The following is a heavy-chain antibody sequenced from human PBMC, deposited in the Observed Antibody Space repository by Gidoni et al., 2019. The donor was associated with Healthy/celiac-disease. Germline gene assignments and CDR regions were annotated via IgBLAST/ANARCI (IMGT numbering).Heavy chain of an antibody. CDR3: ARVLGGGRYVDY. CDR1: GGSFSGYY. J-gene: IGHJ4*02. Sequence: QVQLQQWGAGLLKPSETLSLTCAVYGGSFSGYYWSWICQPPGKGLEWIGEINHSGSTNYNPSLKSRVTISVDTSKNQFSLKLSSVTAADTAVYYCARVLGGGRYVDYWGQGTLVTVSS. V-gene: IGHV4-34*01. CDR2: INHSGST. D-gene: IGHD6-19*01.